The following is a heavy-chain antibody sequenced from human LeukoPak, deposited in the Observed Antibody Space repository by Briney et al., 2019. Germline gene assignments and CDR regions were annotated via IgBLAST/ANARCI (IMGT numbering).Heavy chain of an antibody. CDR3: ATDPTSVGGRHDWLLDS. J-gene: IGHJ5*02. CDR2: IGFGDDSA. CDR1: GFTFNNYA. Sequence: GGSLRLSCAASGFTFNNYAMSWVRQAPGKGLEWVSTIGFGDDSAYYADSVKGRFTISRDNSKNTLYLQMNYLRAEDTAVYYCATDPTSVGGRHDWLLDSWGQGTLVTVSS. V-gene: IGHV3-23*01. D-gene: IGHD3-9*01.